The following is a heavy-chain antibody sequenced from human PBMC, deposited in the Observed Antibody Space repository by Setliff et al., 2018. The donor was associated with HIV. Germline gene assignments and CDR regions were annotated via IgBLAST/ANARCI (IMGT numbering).Heavy chain of an antibody. J-gene: IGHJ4*02. CDR2: IVVGSGNT. Sequence: ASVKVSCKASGFTFTSSAVQWVRQARGQRLEWIGWIVVGSGNTNYAQKFQERVTITRDMSTSTAYMELSSLRSEDTAVYYCAADAAAAYSGSYAYWGQGTLVTVSS. V-gene: IGHV1-58*01. CDR3: AADAAAAYSGSYAY. CDR1: GFTFTSSA. D-gene: IGHD1-26*01.